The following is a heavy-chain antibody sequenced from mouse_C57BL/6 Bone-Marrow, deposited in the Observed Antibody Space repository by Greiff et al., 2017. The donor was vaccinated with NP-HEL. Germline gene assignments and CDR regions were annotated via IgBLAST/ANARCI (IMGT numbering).Heavy chain of an antibody. CDR3: ARRIITTVDSDFYC. V-gene: IGHV1-75*01. CDR1: GYTFTDYY. CDR2: IFPGSGST. J-gene: IGHJ2*01. Sequence: VQLKESGPELVKPGASVKISCKASGYTFTDYYINWVKQRPGQGLEWIGWIFPGSGSTYYNEKFKGKATFTVDKSSSTAYMLIRILTSKYSAVYFCARRIITTVDSDFYCWGNSTTLTASS. D-gene: IGHD1-1*01.